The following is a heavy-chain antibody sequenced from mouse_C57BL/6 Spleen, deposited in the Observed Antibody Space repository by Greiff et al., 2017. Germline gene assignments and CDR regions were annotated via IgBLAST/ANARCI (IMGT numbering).Heavy chain of an antibody. CDR2: IYPGSGNI. CDR1: GYSFTSYY. CDR3: ASPLLRLKAMDY. J-gene: IGHJ4*01. V-gene: IGHV1-66*01. D-gene: IGHD3-2*02. Sequence: QVQLQQSGPELVKPGASVKISCKASGYSFTSYYIHWVKQRPGQGLEWIGWIYPGSGNIKYNEKFKGKATLTADTSSSTAYMQLSSLTSEDSAVYYCASPLLRLKAMDYWGQGTSVTVSS.